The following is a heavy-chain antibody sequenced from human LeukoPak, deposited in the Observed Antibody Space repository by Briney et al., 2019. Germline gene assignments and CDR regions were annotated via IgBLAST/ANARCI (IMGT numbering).Heavy chain of an antibody. CDR1: GGSISSYY. D-gene: IGHD3-16*02. V-gene: IGHV4-59*06. CDR3: ARVYYDYVWGSYRKYFDY. J-gene: IGHJ4*02. CDR2: IYYSGST. Sequence: SETLSLTCTVSGGSISSYYWSWIRQHPGKGLEWIGYIYYSGSTYYNPSLKSRVTISVDTSKNQFSLKLSSVTAADTAVYYCARVYYDYVWGSYRKYFDYWGQGTLVTVSS.